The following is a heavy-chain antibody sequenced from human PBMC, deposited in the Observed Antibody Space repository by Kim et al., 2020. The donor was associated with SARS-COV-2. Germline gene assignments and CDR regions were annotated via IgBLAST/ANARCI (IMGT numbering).Heavy chain of an antibody. D-gene: IGHD3-10*01. Sequence: GGSLRLSCAASGFTFSSYAMHWVRQAPGKGLEWVAVISYDGSNKYYADSVKGRFTISRDNSKNTLYLQMNSLRAEDTAVYYCARDFEWFGELSGLDYWGQGTLVTVSS. V-gene: IGHV3-30*04. CDR3: ARDFEWFGELSGLDY. CDR2: ISYDGSNK. CDR1: GFTFSSYA. J-gene: IGHJ4*02.